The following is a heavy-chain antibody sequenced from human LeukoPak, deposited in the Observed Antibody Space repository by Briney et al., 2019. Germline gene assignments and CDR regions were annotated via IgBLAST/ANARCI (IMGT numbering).Heavy chain of an antibody. CDR3: ASSKGYCSGGSCYSLFGY. J-gene: IGHJ4*02. CDR2: IYPGDSDT. CDR1: GYSFTSYW. V-gene: IGHV5-51*01. Sequence: GESLKISCKGSGYSFTSYWIGWVRQMPGKGLEWMGIIYPGDSDTRYSPSFQGQVTISADKSISTAYLQWSSLKASDTAMYYCASSKGYCSGGSCYSLFGYWGQGTLVTVSS. D-gene: IGHD2-15*01.